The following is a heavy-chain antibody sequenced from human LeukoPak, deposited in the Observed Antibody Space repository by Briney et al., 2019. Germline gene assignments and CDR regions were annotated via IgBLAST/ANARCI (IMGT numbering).Heavy chain of an antibody. V-gene: IGHV1-69*05. CDR2: IIPIFGTA. D-gene: IGHD3-3*01. Sequence: AASVKVSCKASGGTFSSYAISWVRQAPGQGLEWMGGIIPIFGTANYAQKFQGRVTITTDESTSTAYMELGSLRSEDTAVYYCARETDFWSGYYPFDYWGQGTLVTVSS. CDR1: GGTFSSYA. J-gene: IGHJ4*02. CDR3: ARETDFWSGYYPFDY.